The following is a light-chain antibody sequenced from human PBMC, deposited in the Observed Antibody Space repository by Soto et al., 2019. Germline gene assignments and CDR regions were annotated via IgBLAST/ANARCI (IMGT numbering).Light chain of an antibody. Sequence: EIVLTQSPATLSLSPGERATLSCRASQSVSNSLVWFQQKPDQAPRLLIYDASNWATDIPARFSGRWSGTDFTLTISSLEPEDLAVYYCQQRRNWPRTFGQGTKLVIK. J-gene: IGKJ2*01. CDR1: QSVSNS. CDR3: QQRRNWPRT. CDR2: DAS. V-gene: IGKV3-11*01.